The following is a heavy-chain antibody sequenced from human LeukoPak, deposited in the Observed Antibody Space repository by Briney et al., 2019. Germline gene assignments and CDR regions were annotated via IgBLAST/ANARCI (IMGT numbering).Heavy chain of an antibody. V-gene: IGHV4-34*01. CDR3: ARHIYRTYYFDS. J-gene: IGHJ4*02. CDR1: GGSFSGYY. D-gene: IGHD1-14*01. Sequence: SETLSLTCAVYGGSFSGYYWSWIRQPPGKGLEWIGEINHSGSTNYNPSLKSRVTISVDTSKNQFSLKLSSVTAADTAMYYCARHIYRTYYFDSWGQGTLVTVSS. CDR2: INHSGST.